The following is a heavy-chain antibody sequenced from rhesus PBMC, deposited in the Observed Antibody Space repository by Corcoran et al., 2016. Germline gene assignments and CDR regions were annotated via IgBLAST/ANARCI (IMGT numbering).Heavy chain of an antibody. CDR3: ASEGIAAADY. V-gene: IGHV4-169*02. CDR1: GGSISSSY. D-gene: IGHD6-25*01. Sequence: QLQLQESGPGLVKPSETLSVTCAVSGGSISSSYWSWIRQAPGKGLEWVGYIYGSGSRTNYNPSLKSRVTLSVDTSKNQLSLKLSSVTAADTAVYYWASEGIAAADYWGQGVLVTVSS. CDR2: IYGSGSRT. J-gene: IGHJ4*01.